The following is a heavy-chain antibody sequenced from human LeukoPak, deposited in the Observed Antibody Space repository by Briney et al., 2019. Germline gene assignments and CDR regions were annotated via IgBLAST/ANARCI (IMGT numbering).Heavy chain of an antibody. D-gene: IGHD1/OR15-1a*01. J-gene: IGHJ4*02. CDR1: GFTFSTYG. V-gene: IGHV3-30*02. Sequence: GGSLRLSCAASGFTFSTYGMHWVRQAPGKGLEWVAFIWYDGNEKYYADSAKGRFTISRDNSKNTLYLQMNSLRAEDTAIYYCATEQEGRRAAFDYWGQGTLVTVSS. CDR3: ATEQEGRRAAFDY. CDR2: IWYDGNEK.